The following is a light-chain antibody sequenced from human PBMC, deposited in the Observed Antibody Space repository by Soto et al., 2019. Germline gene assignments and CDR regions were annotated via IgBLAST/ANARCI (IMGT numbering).Light chain of an antibody. J-gene: IGKJ1*01. CDR1: QTSSSW. V-gene: IGKV1-5*03. CDR2: KAS. CDR3: QHYNSYSEA. Sequence: PSTLSGSVGDRGTITCRASQTSSSWLAVYQQKPGKAPKLLIYKASTLKSGVPSRFSGSGSGTEFTLTISSLQPDDFATYDCQHYNSYSEAFGQGTKVDIK.